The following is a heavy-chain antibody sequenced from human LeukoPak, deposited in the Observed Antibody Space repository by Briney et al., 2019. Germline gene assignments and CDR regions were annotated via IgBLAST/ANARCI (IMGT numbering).Heavy chain of an antibody. CDR2: NNPSGGST. J-gene: IGHJ4*02. Sequence: GASVTVSCKASGYTFTSYYMHWVRHAPGQGLEWMGINNPSGGSTSYAQKFQGRVTMTRDTSTSTVYMELSSLRSEDTAVYYCAREFEAARTLDYWGQGTLVTVSS. CDR3: AREFEAARTLDY. V-gene: IGHV1-46*01. D-gene: IGHD6-6*01. CDR1: GYTFTSYY.